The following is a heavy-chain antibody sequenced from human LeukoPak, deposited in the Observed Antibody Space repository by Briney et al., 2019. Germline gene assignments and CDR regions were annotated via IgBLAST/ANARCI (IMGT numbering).Heavy chain of an antibody. V-gene: IGHV1-18*01. CDR1: GYTFTNYG. CDR2: ISAYSGNT. Sequence: GASVKVSCKASGYTFTNYGISWVRQAPGQGLEWMGWISAYSGNTNYAQKLQGRVTMTTDTSTNTAYMELRSLRSDDTAVYYCARGAIATPSADYWGQGTLVTASS. J-gene: IGHJ4*02. D-gene: IGHD2/OR15-2a*01. CDR3: ARGAIATPSADY.